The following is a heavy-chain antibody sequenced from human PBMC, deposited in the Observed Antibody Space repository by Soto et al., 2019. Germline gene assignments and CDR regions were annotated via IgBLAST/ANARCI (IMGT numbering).Heavy chain of an antibody. Sequence: PGGSLRLSCAASGFTFSSYAMIWVRQAPGKGLEWVSAISGSGGSTYYADSVKGRFTISIDNSKNTLYLQMNSLRAEDAAVYYCAKDYYDFWSGYYTRDDAFDIWGQGAMVTVSS. CDR3: AKDYYDFWSGYYTRDDAFDI. D-gene: IGHD3-3*01. CDR2: ISGSGGST. J-gene: IGHJ3*02. CDR1: GFTFSSYA. V-gene: IGHV3-23*01.